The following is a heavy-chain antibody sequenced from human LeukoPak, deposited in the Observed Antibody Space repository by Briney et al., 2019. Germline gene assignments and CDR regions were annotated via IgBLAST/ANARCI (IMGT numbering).Heavy chain of an antibody. J-gene: IGHJ4*02. Sequence: KPSETLSLTCAVYGGSFSGYYWSWIRQPPGKGLEWIGGINHSGSTNYNPSLKSRVTISVDTSKNQFSLKLSSVTAADTAVYYCARGPRSSRFDYWGQGTLVTVSS. V-gene: IGHV4-34*01. CDR3: ARGPRSSRFDY. CDR1: GGSFSGYY. D-gene: IGHD2-15*01. CDR2: INHSGST.